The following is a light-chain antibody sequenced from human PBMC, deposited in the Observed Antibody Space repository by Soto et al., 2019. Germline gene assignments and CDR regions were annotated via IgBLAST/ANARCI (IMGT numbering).Light chain of an antibody. Sequence: EIVLTQSPATLSLSPGERATLSCRASQSVSSYLAWYQQKPGQAPRLLIYDTSNRATGIPARFSGSGSGTAFTLTISSLEPEDFAVYHCQQRKEWPLTVGGGTKVDIK. CDR3: QQRKEWPLT. CDR2: DTS. CDR1: QSVSSY. V-gene: IGKV3-11*01. J-gene: IGKJ4*01.